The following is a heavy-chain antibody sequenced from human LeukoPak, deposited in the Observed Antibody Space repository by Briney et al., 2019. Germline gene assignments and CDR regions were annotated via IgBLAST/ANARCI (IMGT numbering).Heavy chain of an antibody. J-gene: IGHJ3*02. CDR3: AADRGYYDSSGYYLHAFDI. V-gene: IGHV1-58*02. Sequence: ASVKVSCKASGFTFTSPAMQWVRQARGQRLEWIGWIVVGSGNTNYAQKFQERVTITRDMSTSTAYMELSSLRSEDTAVYYCAADRGYYDSSGYYLHAFDIWGQGTMVTVSS. CDR1: GFTFTSPA. CDR2: IVVGSGNT. D-gene: IGHD3-22*01.